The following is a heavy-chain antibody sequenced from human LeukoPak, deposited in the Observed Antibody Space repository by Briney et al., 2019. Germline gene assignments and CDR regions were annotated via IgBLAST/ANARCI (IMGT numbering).Heavy chain of an antibody. Sequence: SETLSLTCTVSGGSISSDYWSWIRQPPGVGLEWIGYIYYSGSTNYNPSLKSRVTISVDTPKNKFSLKLSSVTAADTAVYYCARADSSSPSFHYWGQGTLVTVSS. CDR2: IYYSGST. V-gene: IGHV4-59*01. D-gene: IGHD6-6*01. J-gene: IGHJ4*02. CDR3: ARADSSSPSFHY. CDR1: GGSISSDY.